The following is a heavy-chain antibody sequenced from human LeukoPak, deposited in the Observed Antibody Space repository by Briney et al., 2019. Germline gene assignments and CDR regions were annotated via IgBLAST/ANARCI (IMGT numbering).Heavy chain of an antibody. CDR1: GYSFTSYW. CDR3: ARYGQQLIQRREDWFDP. CDR2: FYPGESET. J-gene: IGHJ5*02. Sequence: GESLKISCKGSGYSFTSYWIGWVRQMPGKGLEWMGIFYPGESETRYSPSFQGQVTISADKSSSTAYMQWSSLKASHTAMYYGARYGQQLIQRREDWFDPWGQGTLVTVSS. V-gene: IGHV5-51*01. D-gene: IGHD6-13*01.